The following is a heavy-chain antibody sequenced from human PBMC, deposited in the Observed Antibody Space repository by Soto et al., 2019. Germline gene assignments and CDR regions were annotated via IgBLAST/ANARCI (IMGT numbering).Heavy chain of an antibody. CDR2: IMPSFDTA. J-gene: IGHJ1*01. D-gene: IGHD1-26*01. CDR1: GGTFSNYA. Sequence: QVQLVQSGAEVQKPGSSVKVSCKSSGGTFSNYAISWVRQAPGQGREWLGGIMPSFDTAKYPQNFEDRVTINADETTSTAYMELRSLRSEDTAVYYCARGARSSGRRYFPQWGHGTRVTVSS. V-gene: IGHV1-69*01. CDR3: ARGARSSGRRYFPQ.